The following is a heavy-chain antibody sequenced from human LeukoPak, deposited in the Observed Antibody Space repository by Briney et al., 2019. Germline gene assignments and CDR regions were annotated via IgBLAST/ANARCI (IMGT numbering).Heavy chain of an antibody. Sequence: PGGSLRLSCAASGFTFSNYRMNWVRQAPGKGLEWVSTISGSGGSTFYPDSLKGPFTISRDNSKSTLYLQMNSLRAEDTAVYHCAKESSSTSYGGLGVWGQGTMVTVS. V-gene: IGHV3-23*01. CDR3: AKESSSTSYGGLGV. D-gene: IGHD2-2*01. CDR2: ISGSGGST. CDR1: GFTFSNYR. J-gene: IGHJ6*02.